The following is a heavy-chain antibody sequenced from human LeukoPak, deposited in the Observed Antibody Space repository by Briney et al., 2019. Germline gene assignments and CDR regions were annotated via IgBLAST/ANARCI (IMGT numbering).Heavy chain of an antibody. CDR1: GYTFTGYY. J-gene: IGHJ4*02. CDR3: ARDKYTGYETFDY. D-gene: IGHD5-12*01. V-gene: IGHV1-2*02. Sequence: ASVKVSCKASGYTFTGYYIHWVRQAPGQGLEWMGWINPNNGGTNYAQRFQGRVTMTRDTSISTAYMELNRLTSDDTAVYYCARDKYTGYETFDYWGQGTPVTVSS. CDR2: INPNNGGT.